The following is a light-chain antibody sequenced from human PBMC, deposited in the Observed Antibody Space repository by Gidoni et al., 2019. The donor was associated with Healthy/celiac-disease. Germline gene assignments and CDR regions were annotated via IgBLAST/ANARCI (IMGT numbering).Light chain of an antibody. V-gene: IGKV3-11*01. CDR1: QSVSSY. CDR2: DAS. Sequence: EIVLTQSPATLSLSPGERATLSCRASQSVSSYLAWYQQKPGQAPRLLIYDASNRATGIPARFSGSGSRTDFTLTISSLEPEDCAVYYCQQRSNWPTFGQGTKLEIK. J-gene: IGKJ2*01. CDR3: QQRSNWPT.